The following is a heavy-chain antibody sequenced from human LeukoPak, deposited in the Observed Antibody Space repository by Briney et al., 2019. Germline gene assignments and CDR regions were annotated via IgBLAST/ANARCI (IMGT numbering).Heavy chain of an antibody. Sequence: PGGSLRLSCAASGFIFSNSIMNWVRQAPGKGLEWVSSISTSSSYIYYADSVKGRFTISRDNAKNSLYLQMNSLTAEDTAVYYCATLTTVTHDAFDIWGQGTMVTVSS. D-gene: IGHD4-17*01. CDR2: ISTSSSYI. V-gene: IGHV3-21*01. CDR3: ATLTTVTHDAFDI. CDR1: GFIFSNSI. J-gene: IGHJ3*02.